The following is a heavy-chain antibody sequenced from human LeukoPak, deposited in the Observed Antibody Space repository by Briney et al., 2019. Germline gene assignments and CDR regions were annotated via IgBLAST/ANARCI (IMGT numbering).Heavy chain of an antibody. D-gene: IGHD3-10*01. CDR2: IYYSGST. Sequence: PSETLSLTCTVSGGSICSYYWSWIRQPPGKGLEWIGYIYYSGSTNYNPSLKSRVTISVDTSKNQFSLKLSSVTAADTAVYYCASLLLWFGDDAFDIWGQGTMVTVSS. CDR1: GGSICSYY. J-gene: IGHJ3*02. CDR3: ASLLLWFGDDAFDI. V-gene: IGHV4-59*01.